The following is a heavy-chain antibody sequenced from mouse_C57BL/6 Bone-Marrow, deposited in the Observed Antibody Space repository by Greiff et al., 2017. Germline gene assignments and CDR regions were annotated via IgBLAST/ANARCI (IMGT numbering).Heavy chain of an antibody. CDR2: IYPGSGST. D-gene: IGHD3-2*02. CDR1: GYTFTSYW. J-gene: IGHJ1*03. V-gene: IGHV1-55*01. CDR3: AREEGISEDWYFDV. Sequence: QVQLQQPGAELVKPGASVKMSCKASGYTFTSYWITWVKQRPGQGLEWIGDIYPGSGSTNSNDKFKSKATLTVDTSSSTAYMQLSSLTSEDSAVYYCAREEGISEDWYFDVWGTGTTVTVSS.